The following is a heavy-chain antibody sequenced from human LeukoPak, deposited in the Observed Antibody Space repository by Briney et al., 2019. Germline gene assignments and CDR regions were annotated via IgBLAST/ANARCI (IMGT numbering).Heavy chain of an antibody. Sequence: SETLSLTCAVYGGSFSGYYWSWIRQPPGKGLEWIGEINHSGSTNYNPSLKSRVTISVDTSKNQFSLKLSSVTAADTAVYYCARGDSSSWYSVAYYYYYMDVWGKGTTATVSS. V-gene: IGHV4-34*01. J-gene: IGHJ6*03. CDR1: GGSFSGYY. CDR2: INHSGST. D-gene: IGHD6-13*01. CDR3: ARGDSSSWYSVAYYYYYMDV.